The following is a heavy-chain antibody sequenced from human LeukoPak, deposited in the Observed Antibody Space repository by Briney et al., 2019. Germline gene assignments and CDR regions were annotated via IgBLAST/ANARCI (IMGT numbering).Heavy chain of an antibody. CDR2: IHTSGST. J-gene: IGHJ4*02. D-gene: IGHD4-23*01. CDR3: ARGTERDRLRWMGYYFDY. Sequence: SETLSLTCTVSGGSISNYYWSWIRQPAGKGLEWIGRIHTSGSTNYNPSLKSRITMSVDTSKNQFSLKLSSVTGADTAIYYCARGTERDRLRWMGYYFDYWGQGSLVTVSS. CDR1: GGSISNYY. V-gene: IGHV4-4*07.